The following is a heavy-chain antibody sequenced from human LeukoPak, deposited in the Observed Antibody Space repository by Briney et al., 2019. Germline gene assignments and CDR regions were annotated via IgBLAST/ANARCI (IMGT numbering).Heavy chain of an antibody. Sequence: ASVKVSCKASGGTFSSYAISWVRQAPGQGLEWMGGIIPIFGTANYAQKFQGRVTITADKSTSTAYMELSSLRSEDTAVYYCARLVVVVAATISDYYMGVWGKGTTVTVSS. V-gene: IGHV1-69*06. D-gene: IGHD2-15*01. CDR3: ARLVVVVAATISDYYMGV. J-gene: IGHJ6*03. CDR2: IIPIFGTA. CDR1: GGTFSSYA.